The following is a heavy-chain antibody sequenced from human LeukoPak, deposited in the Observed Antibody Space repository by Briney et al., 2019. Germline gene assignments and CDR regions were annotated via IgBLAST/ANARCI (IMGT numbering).Heavy chain of an antibody. CDR3: AVCIAAAGSSFDY. J-gene: IGHJ4*02. V-gene: IGHV1-18*01. CDR1: GYTFTSYE. CDR2: ISAYNGNT. Sequence: ASVKVSCKASGYTFTSYEINWVRQAPGQGLEWMGWISAYNGNTNYAQKLQGRVTMTTDTSTSTAYMELRSLRSDDTAVYYCAVCIAAAGSSFDYWGQGTLVTVSS. D-gene: IGHD6-13*01.